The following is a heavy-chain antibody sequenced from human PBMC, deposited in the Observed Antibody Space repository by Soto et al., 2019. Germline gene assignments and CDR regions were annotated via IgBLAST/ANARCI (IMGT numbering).Heavy chain of an antibody. CDR1: GFTFSSYA. Sequence: EGSLRLSCAASGFTFSSYAMSWARQAPGKGLEWVSAISGSGGSTYYADSVKGRFTISRDNSKNTLYLQMNSLRAEDKAVYYCEKIISGWKRNDAFDIWCQGKMVTVS. D-gene: IGHD6-19*01. J-gene: IGHJ3*02. V-gene: IGHV3-23*01. CDR3: EKIISGWKRNDAFDI. CDR2: ISGSGGST.